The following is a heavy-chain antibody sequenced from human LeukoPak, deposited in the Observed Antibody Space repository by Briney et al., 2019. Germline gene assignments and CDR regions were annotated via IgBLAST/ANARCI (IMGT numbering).Heavy chain of an antibody. V-gene: IGHV3-30-3*01. Sequence: GGSLRLSCAASGFTFSNAWMSWVRQAPGKGLEWVAVISYDGSNKYYADSVKGRFTISRDNSKNTLYLQMNSLRAEDTAVYYCASYPAGYCSSTSCYRGSSADDYWGQGTLVTVSS. D-gene: IGHD2-2*01. CDR2: ISYDGSNK. CDR1: GFTFSNAW. CDR3: ASYPAGYCSSTSCYRGSSADDY. J-gene: IGHJ4*02.